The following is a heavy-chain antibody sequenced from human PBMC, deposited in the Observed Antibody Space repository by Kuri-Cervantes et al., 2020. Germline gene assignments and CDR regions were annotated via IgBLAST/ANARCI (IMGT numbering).Heavy chain of an antibody. CDR3: ARDPPGLVPEDY. CDR1: GFTFSSYV. CDR2: ISYDGSNK. J-gene: IGHJ4*02. D-gene: IGHD1-26*01. V-gene: IGHV3-30-3*01. Sequence: GGSLRLSCAASGFTFSSYVMHWVRQAPGKGLEWVAVISYDGSNKYYADSVKGRFTISRDNAKKLLYLQMNSLRVEDTAVYFCARDPPGLVPEDYWGQGTLVTVSS.